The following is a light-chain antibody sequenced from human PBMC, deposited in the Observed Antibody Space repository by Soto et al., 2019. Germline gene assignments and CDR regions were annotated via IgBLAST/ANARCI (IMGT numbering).Light chain of an antibody. J-gene: IGLJ1*01. CDR3: CSYTSSRTYF. V-gene: IGLV2-14*01. CDR2: DVV. CDR1: GSDVGAYNY. Sequence: QSALTQPASVSGSPGQSITISCTGTGSDVGAYNYVSWYQQRPGKAPKLIIYDVVNRPSGVSNRFSGSKSGNTAALIIFGLQAEDEADYYCCSYTSSRTYFFGTGTKLTVL.